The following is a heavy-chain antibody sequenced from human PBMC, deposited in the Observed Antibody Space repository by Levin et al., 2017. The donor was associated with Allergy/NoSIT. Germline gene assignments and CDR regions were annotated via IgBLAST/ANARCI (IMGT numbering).Heavy chain of an antibody. V-gene: IGHV1-46*03. J-gene: IGHJ4*02. CDR2: INPSGGST. CDR3: ARAWSPTPNMYYFDY. CDR1: GYTFTSYY. Sequence: ASVKVSCKASGYTFTSYYMHWVRQAPGQGLEWMGIINPSGGSTSYAQKFQGRVTMTRDTSTSTVYMELSSLRSEDTAVYYCARAWSPTPNMYYFDYWGQGTLVTVSS. D-gene: IGHD3-3*01.